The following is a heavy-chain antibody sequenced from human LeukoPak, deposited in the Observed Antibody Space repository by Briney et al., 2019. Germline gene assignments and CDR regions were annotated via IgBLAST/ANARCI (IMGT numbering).Heavy chain of an antibody. D-gene: IGHD6-13*01. V-gene: IGHV3-30-3*01. CDR1: GFTFSSYA. Sequence: GGSLRLSCAASGFTFSSYAMHWVRQAPGKGLEGAAVISYDGSNKYYADSVKGRFTISRDNSKNTLYLRMNSLRAEDTAVYYCARDREAAGTLDYWGQGTLVTVSS. J-gene: IGHJ4*02. CDR3: ARDREAAGTLDY. CDR2: ISYDGSNK.